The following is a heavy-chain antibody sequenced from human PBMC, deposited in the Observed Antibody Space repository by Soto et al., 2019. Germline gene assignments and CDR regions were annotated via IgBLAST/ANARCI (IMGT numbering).Heavy chain of an antibody. Sequence: GGSLKLSSLTSGLTFRTYGMTWVRQAPGKGLEWVSSISGRDGSTYYGDSVKGRFTISRDDSKSTLYLQMGSLRAADTAIYYCAKSMGSSPQEAWDHWGQGALVTVSS. CDR3: AKSMGSSPQEAWDH. D-gene: IGHD6-6*01. CDR2: ISGRDGST. J-gene: IGHJ4*02. V-gene: IGHV3-23*01. CDR1: GLTFRTYG.